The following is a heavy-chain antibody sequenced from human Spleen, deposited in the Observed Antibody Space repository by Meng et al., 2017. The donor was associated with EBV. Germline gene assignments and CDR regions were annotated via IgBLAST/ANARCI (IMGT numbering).Heavy chain of an antibody. CDR1: KALVSRTSCY. CDR3: AGVGGYWFGEISYYFDL. V-gene: IGHV4-61*01. CDR2: IFIPGDT. J-gene: IGHJ4*01. D-gene: IGHD3-10*01. Sequence: GQVVESVSRRVKASEPPSISCTGPKALVSRTSCYLSWIRQTPGKGLEWSGYIFIPGDTNYNPSRKRRVTMSGETFTTQFSLKLRSVTAADTAVYYCAGVGGYWFGEISYYFDLWGHGTLVTVSS.